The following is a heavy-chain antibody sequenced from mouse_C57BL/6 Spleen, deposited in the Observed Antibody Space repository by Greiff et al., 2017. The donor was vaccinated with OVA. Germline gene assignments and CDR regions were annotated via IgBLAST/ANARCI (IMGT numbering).Heavy chain of an antibody. Sequence: EVKLMESGGGLVQSGRSLRLSCATSGFTFSDFYMEWVRQAPGKGLEWIAASRNKANDYTTEYSASVKGRFIVSRDTSQSILYLQMNALRAEDTAIYYCARDEGFDYWGQGTTLTVSS. CDR2: SRNKANDYTT. J-gene: IGHJ2*01. CDR1: GFTFSDFY. CDR3: ARDEGFDY. V-gene: IGHV7-1*01.